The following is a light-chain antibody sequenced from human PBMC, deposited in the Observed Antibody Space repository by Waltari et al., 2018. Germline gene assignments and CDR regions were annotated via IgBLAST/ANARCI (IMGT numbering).Light chain of an antibody. Sequence: DIVLTQSPGTLSLSPGARATLPCRASQSIGRYLIWYQQKPGQAPRLLIYGASPRAAGIPDRFSGSGSGTDFSLTISRLEPEDFAVYYCQNHERLPAVFGRGTKVEIK. CDR1: QSIGRY. CDR2: GAS. CDR3: QNHERLPAV. J-gene: IGKJ1*01. V-gene: IGKV3-20*01.